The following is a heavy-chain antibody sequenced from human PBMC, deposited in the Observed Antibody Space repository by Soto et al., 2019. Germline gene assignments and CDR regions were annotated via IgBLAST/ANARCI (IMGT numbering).Heavy chain of an antibody. J-gene: IGHJ4*02. V-gene: IGHV1-46*03. Sequence: ASVKVSCKSSRYIFSSYDVHWVRQAPGQGLEWMGLINPSGGSTEYAQTFQGRVTMTRDTSTSTVYMELSSLRSEDTAVYFCALGRGRPYYFDYWGKGNRVTVSS. CDR3: ALGRGRPYYFDY. D-gene: IGHD1-26*01. CDR2: INPSGGST. CDR1: RYIFSSYD.